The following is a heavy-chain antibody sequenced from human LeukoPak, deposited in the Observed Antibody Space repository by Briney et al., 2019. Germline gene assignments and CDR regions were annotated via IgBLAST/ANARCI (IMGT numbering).Heavy chain of an antibody. CDR1: GFTFSSYS. V-gene: IGHV3-21*01. J-gene: IGHJ6*03. Sequence: PGGSLRLSCAASGFTFSSYSMKWVRPAPGEGLEWVSSISSSSSYIYYADSVKGRFTISRDNAKNSLYLQMNSLRAEDTAVYYCARGAYPYDFWSGYREYYYMDVWGKGTTVTVSS. CDR3: ARGAYPYDFWSGYREYYYMDV. D-gene: IGHD3-3*01. CDR2: ISSSSSYI.